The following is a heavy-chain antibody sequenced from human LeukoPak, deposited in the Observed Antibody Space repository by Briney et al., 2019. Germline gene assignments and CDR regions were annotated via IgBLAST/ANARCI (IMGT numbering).Heavy chain of an antibody. CDR1: GGSISSGYY. J-gene: IGHJ4*02. Sequence: SETLSLTCTVSGGSISSGYYWGWIRQPPGKGLEWIGSIYHSGSTYYNPSLKSRVTISVDTSKNQFSLKLSSVTAADTAVYYCASPYGSGSYVWGQGTLVTVSS. CDR2: IYHSGST. D-gene: IGHD3-10*01. CDR3: ASPYGSGSYV. V-gene: IGHV4-38-2*02.